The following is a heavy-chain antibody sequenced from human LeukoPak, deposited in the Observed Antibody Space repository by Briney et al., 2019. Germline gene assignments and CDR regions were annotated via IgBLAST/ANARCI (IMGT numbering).Heavy chain of an antibody. V-gene: IGHV4-34*01. Sequence: SETLSLTCVVDGGYFSGFYXXXIRQAPGKGLXXXXXXXXXGSTKYNPSLKSRVTIEVDTSKKQISLNLSSVTAADTAVYYCXKGKAGHYQSVTDEYYYYMDVWGKGTTVIVSS. CDR2: XXXXGST. CDR3: XKGKAGHYQSVTDEYYYYMDV. CDR1: GGYFSGFY. D-gene: IGHD2-21*02. J-gene: IGHJ6*03.